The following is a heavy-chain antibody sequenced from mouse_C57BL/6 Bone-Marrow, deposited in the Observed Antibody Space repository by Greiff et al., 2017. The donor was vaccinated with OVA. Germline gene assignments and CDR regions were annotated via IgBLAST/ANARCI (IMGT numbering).Heavy chain of an antibody. Sequence: VKLMESGPELVKPGASVKISCKASGYAFSSSWMNWVKQRPGKGLEWIGRIYPGDGDTNYNGKFKGKATLTADKSSSTAYMQLSSLPSEDSAVYFCARSTFAYWGQGTLVTVSA. J-gene: IGHJ3*01. CDR2: IYPGDGDT. CDR1: GYAFSSSW. V-gene: IGHV1-82*01. CDR3: ARSTFAY.